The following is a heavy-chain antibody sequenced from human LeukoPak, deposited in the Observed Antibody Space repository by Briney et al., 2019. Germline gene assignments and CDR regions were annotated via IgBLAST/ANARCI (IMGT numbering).Heavy chain of an antibody. V-gene: IGHV3-21*01. Sequence: PGGSLRLSCATSGFTFSSYNMKWVRQAPGKGLEWVSSTSTSSSYIYYADSVKGRFTISRDNAKSSLNLQMNSLRVEDTAVYYCARDRDWNSGFDYWGQGTLVTVSS. CDR3: ARDRDWNSGFDY. CDR1: GFTFSSYN. J-gene: IGHJ4*02. D-gene: IGHD1-7*01. CDR2: TSTSSSYI.